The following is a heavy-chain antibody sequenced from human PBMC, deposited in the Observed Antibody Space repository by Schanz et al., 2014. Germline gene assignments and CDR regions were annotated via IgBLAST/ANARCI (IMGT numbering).Heavy chain of an antibody. V-gene: IGHV3-33*06. D-gene: IGHD2-15*01. CDR2: IWYDENNK. Sequence: VQLVESGGGLVKPGGSLRLSCAASGFTFSSYSMNWVRQAPGKGLEWVAVIWYDENNKYYADSVKGRFTMSRDNSKNTLYLQMNSLSADDTAVFYCAKGMGYCSGGTCYDYYYYGLDVWGQGTTVTVSS. CDR1: GFTFSSYS. CDR3: AKGMGYCSGGTCYDYYYYGLDV. J-gene: IGHJ6*02.